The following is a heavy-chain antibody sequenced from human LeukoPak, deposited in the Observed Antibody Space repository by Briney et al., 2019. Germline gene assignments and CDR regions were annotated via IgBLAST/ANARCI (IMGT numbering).Heavy chain of an antibody. Sequence: SETLPLTCTVSGGSISSFYWSWIRQPPGKGLDWIGYIYYSGSTNYDPSLKSRVTISVDTSRNQFSLKLSSVTAADTAVYYCARVSDSGSHFDYWGQGTLVTVSS. V-gene: IGHV4-59*01. D-gene: IGHD3-10*01. CDR3: ARVSDSGSHFDY. CDR1: GGSISSFY. CDR2: IYYSGST. J-gene: IGHJ4*02.